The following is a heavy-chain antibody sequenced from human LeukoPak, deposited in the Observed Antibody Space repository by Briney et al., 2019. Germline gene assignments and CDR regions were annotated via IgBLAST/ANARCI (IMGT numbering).Heavy chain of an antibody. J-gene: IGHJ4*02. CDR3: ARYYDFWSGYPPFDY. D-gene: IGHD3-3*01. Sequence: GGSLILSCAASGFTFSSYWMSWVRQAPGRGLEWVANIKQDGGEKYYVDSVKGRFTISRDNAKNSLFLQMNSLRVEDTAVYYCARYYDFWSGYPPFDYWGQGTLVTVSS. CDR2: IKQDGGEK. CDR1: GFTFSSYW. V-gene: IGHV3-7*01.